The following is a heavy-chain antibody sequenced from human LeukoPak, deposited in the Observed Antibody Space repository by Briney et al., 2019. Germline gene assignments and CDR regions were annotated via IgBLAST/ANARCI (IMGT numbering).Heavy chain of an antibody. Sequence: GGSLRLSCAASGFTFSSNNMNWVRQAPGKGLEWVSYISSSGSTIYYADSVKGRFTISRDNAKNSLYLQMNSLRAEDTAVYYCAELGITMIGGVWGKGTTVTISS. D-gene: IGHD3-10*02. J-gene: IGHJ6*04. CDR1: GFTFSSNN. CDR3: AELGITMIGGV. CDR2: ISSSGSTI. V-gene: IGHV3-48*04.